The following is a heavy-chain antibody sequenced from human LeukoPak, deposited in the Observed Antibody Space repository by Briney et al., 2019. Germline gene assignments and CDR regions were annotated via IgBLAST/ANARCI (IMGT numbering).Heavy chain of an antibody. J-gene: IGHJ4*02. Sequence: SETLSLTCTASGGSISSYYWSWIRQPPGKGLEWIGYIYYSGSTNYNPSLKSRVTISVDTSKNQFSLKLSSVTAADTAVYYCARVAPPYYDFWSGYYTLGYFDYWGQGTLVTVSP. V-gene: IGHV4-59*01. D-gene: IGHD3-3*01. CDR3: ARVAPPYYDFWSGYYTLGYFDY. CDR2: IYYSGST. CDR1: GGSISSYY.